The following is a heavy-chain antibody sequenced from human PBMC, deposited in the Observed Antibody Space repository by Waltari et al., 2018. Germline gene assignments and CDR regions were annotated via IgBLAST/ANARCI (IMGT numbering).Heavy chain of an antibody. Sequence: QVQLQESGSGLVKPSETLSLTCTVSGGSISSYYWSWIRQPPGKGLEWIGYIYYSGSTNYNPSLKSRVTISVDTSKNQFSLKLSSVTAADTAVYYCVSVDYYDSSGPDAFDIWGQGTMVTVSS. V-gene: IGHV4-59*01. CDR2: IYYSGST. CDR3: VSVDYYDSSGPDAFDI. D-gene: IGHD3-22*01. CDR1: GGSISSYY. J-gene: IGHJ3*02.